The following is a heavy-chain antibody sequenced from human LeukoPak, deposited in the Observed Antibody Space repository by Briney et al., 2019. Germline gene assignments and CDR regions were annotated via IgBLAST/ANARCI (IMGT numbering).Heavy chain of an antibody. J-gene: IGHJ6*03. V-gene: IGHV1-69-2*01. CDR1: GYTFTDYY. CDR2: VDPEDGET. Sequence: GASVKVSCKASGYTFTDYYMHWVQQAPGKGLEWIGRVDPEDGETIYAEKFQGRVTITADTSTDTAYMELSSLRSEDTAVYYCATAHYASYMDVWGKGTTVTVSS. D-gene: IGHD4-17*01. CDR3: ATAHYASYMDV.